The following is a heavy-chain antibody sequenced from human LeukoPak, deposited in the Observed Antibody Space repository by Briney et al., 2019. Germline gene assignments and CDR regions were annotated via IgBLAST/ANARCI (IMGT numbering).Heavy chain of an antibody. CDR3: ARVVIRGPDAFDI. CDR2: INPNSGGT. CDR1: GYTFTGYY. D-gene: IGHD3-22*01. V-gene: IGHV1-2*02. Sequence: ASVKVSCKASGYTFTGYYMHWVRQAPGQGLEWMGWINPNSGGTNYAQKFQGRVTTTRDTSISTAYMELSRLRSDDTAVYYCARVVIRGPDAFDIWGQGTMVTVSS. J-gene: IGHJ3*02.